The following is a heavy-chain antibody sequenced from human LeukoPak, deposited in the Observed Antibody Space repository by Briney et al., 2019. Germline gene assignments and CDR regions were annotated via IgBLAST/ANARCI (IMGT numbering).Heavy chain of an antibody. D-gene: IGHD6-13*01. CDR2: IIPIFGTA. J-gene: IGHJ4*02. V-gene: IGHV1-69*13. CDR1: GGTFSSYA. Sequence: SVKVSCKASGGTFSSYAISWVRQAPGQGLEWVGGIIPIFGTANYAQKFQGRVTITADESTSTAYMELSSLRSEDTAVYYCARVLLDSSSWYSHFDYWGQGTLVTVSS. CDR3: ARVLLDSSSWYSHFDY.